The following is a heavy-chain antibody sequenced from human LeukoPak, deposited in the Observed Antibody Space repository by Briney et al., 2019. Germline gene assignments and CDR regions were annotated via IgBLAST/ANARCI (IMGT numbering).Heavy chain of an antibody. CDR3: APTAEAYTSWWKV. D-gene: IGHD3-16*01. CDR2: INPDSGFT. V-gene: IGHV1-2*02. J-gene: IGHJ4*02. CDR1: GYKFTDDY. Sequence: ASVNVSCKASGYKFTDDYMHWVRHAPGQGLEFMGWINPDSGFTNYALKFKGRVTMTRDTSISTAYLEVRSLTSDDTAVYYCAPTAEAYTSWWKVWGQGTLVTVSS.